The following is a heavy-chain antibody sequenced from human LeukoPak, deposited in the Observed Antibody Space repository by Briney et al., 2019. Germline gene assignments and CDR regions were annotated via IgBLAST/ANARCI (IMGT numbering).Heavy chain of an antibody. V-gene: IGHV3-74*01. CDR2: IDSGGISS. J-gene: IGHJ4*02. Sequence: QPGGSLRLSCAASGFTFSAYWMHWVRHAPGKGLVWVSRIDSGGISSNYADSVKGRFTISTDNAKNTLYLQMNSLRAEDTAVYYCARDRNYSPDYWGQGTLVTVSS. CDR3: ARDRNYSPDY. D-gene: IGHD2-21*01. CDR1: GFTFSAYW.